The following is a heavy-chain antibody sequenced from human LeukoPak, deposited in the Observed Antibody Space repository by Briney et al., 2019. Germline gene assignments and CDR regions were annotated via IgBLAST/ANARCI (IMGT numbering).Heavy chain of an antibody. CDR2: INPSGGNT. CDR1: GYTFTSYY. Sequence: ASVKVSCKASGYTFTSYYMHWVRQAPGRGLEGMGIINPSGGNTSYAQKFQGRVTMTRDTSTSTVYMELSSLRSEDTAVYYCARDVSDCSGGSCYSYFDYWGQGTLVTVSS. D-gene: IGHD2-15*01. J-gene: IGHJ4*02. CDR3: ARDVSDCSGGSCYSYFDY. V-gene: IGHV1-46*01.